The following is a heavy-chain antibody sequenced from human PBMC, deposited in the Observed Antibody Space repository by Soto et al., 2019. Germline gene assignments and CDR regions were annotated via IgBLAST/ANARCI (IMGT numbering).Heavy chain of an antibody. J-gene: IGHJ4*02. CDR1: GFTFSSYX. V-gene: IGHV3-48*01. Sequence: GGSLRLSCAASGFTFSSYXMNWVRQAPGKGLEWVSYISSSSSTIYYADSVKGRFTISRDNAKNSLYLQMNSLRAEDTAVYYCARRRYSSGWLGFEFDYWGQGTLVTVSS. CDR2: ISSSSSTI. CDR3: ARRRYSSGWLGFEFDY. D-gene: IGHD6-19*01.